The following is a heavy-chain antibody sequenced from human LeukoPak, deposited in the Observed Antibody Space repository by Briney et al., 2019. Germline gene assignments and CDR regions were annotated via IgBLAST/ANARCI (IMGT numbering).Heavy chain of an antibody. V-gene: IGHV3-23*01. Sequence: GGSLRLSCAASGFIFSSYSMSWVRQAPGKGLEWVSVITGSGGNTYYADSVKGRFTISRDNSKNTLYLQMNSLRAEDTAVYYCANAAVVGTSWGQGTLVTVSS. CDR1: GFIFSSYS. D-gene: IGHD6-19*01. CDR3: ANAAVVGTS. J-gene: IGHJ5*02. CDR2: ITGSGGNT.